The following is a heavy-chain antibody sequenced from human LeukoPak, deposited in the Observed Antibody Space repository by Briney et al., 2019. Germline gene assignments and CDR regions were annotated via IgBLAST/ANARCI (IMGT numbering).Heavy chain of an antibody. CDR2: IYHSGST. CDR3: ARHLGYCTNGVWYRYFGY. J-gene: IGHJ4*02. Sequence: PSETLSLTCAVSGGSISSSNWWSWVRQPPGKGLEWIGEIYHSGSTNYNPSLKSRVTISVDKSKNQFSLKLSSVTAADTAVYYCARHLGYCTNGVWYRYFGYWGQGTLGTVFS. D-gene: IGHD2-8*01. CDR1: GGSISSSNW. V-gene: IGHV4-4*02.